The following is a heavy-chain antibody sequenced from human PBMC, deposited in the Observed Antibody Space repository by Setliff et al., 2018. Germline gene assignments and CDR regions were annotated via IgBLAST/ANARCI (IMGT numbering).Heavy chain of an antibody. J-gene: IGHJ3*02. CDR2: IYHSGTT. CDR1: GYSISSGYY. CDR3: ARVYGDEAIDI. D-gene: IGHD2-21*02. Sequence: SETLSLTCAVSGYSISSGYYWGWIRQPPGKGLEWIGSIYHSGTTYYNPSLKSRITMSVDASKKQFSLSLSSVTAADTAIYYCARVYGDEAIDIWGQGKLVTVSS. V-gene: IGHV4-38-2*01.